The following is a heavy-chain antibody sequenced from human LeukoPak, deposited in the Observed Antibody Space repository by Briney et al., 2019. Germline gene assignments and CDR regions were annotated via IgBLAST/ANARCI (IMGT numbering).Heavy chain of an antibody. V-gene: IGHV1-8*03. CDR1: GYTFTSYD. CDR2: INPNSGST. D-gene: IGHD5-12*01. CDR3: ARGRSTGYPSYFEY. J-gene: IGHJ4*02. Sequence: ASVKVSCKASGYTFTSYDINWVRQATGQGLECMGWINPNSGSTCYAQKFQGRVTITRNTSISTAYIELSGLRSEDTAVYYCARGRSTGYPSYFEYWGQGPLVTVSS.